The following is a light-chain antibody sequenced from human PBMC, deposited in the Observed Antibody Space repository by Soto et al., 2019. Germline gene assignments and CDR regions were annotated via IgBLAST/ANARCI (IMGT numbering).Light chain of an antibody. CDR1: ETVSTN. J-gene: IGKJ1*01. V-gene: IGKV3-15*01. Sequence: VMTQSPATLSVSPGETATLSCWASETVSTNLAWYQQKPGQAPRLLISGASTRAAGISDRFRGSGSGTEFALTISSLRSEASDIYDCQQYFEWPPMTFGQGTKVEI. CDR3: QQYFEWPPMT. CDR2: GAS.